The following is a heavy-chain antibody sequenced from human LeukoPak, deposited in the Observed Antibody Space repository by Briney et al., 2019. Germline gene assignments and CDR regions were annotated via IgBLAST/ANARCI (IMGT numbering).Heavy chain of an antibody. Sequence: GRSLRLSCAASGFTFSDYGLHWVRQAPGKGLEWVALIWHDGSNKYYADSVMGRFTISRDNSKNTLYLQMNSLRAEDTAMYYCAKDGDAYTEFYYYYMDVWGKGPTVTVSS. V-gene: IGHV3-33*06. J-gene: IGHJ6*03. CDR3: AKDGDAYTEFYYYYMDV. CDR1: GFTFSDYG. D-gene: IGHD5-24*01. CDR2: IWHDGSNK.